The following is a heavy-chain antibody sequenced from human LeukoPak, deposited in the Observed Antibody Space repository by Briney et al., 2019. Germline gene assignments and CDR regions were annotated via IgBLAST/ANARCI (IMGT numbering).Heavy chain of an antibody. CDR1: GFTFTSYA. CDR2: ISTNGGST. D-gene: IGHD3-22*01. Sequence: PGGSLRLSCAASGFTFTSYAMYWVRQAPGKGLEYVSAISTNGGSTYYANSVKGRFTISRDNSKNTLYLQMNSLRAEDTAVYYCARSRYYYDSSGYDSLDYWGQGTLVTVSS. V-gene: IGHV3-64*01. J-gene: IGHJ4*02. CDR3: ARSRYYYDSSGYDSLDY.